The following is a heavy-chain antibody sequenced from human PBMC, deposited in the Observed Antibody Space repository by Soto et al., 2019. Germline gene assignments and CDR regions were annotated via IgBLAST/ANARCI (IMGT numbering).Heavy chain of an antibody. Sequence: GASVKVSCKASGFTFTSYAMHWVRQAPGQRLEWMGWINAGNGNTKYSQKFQGRVTITRDTSASTAYMELSSLRSEDTAVYYCARAYCGGDCYSSPMDVWGQGTTVTVSS. CDR3: ARAYCGGDCYSSPMDV. CDR2: INAGNGNT. D-gene: IGHD2-21*02. J-gene: IGHJ6*02. V-gene: IGHV1-3*01. CDR1: GFTFTSYA.